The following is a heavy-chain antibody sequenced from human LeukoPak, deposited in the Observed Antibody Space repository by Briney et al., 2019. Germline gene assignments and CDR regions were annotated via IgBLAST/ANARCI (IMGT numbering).Heavy chain of an antibody. CDR2: IYHSGST. J-gene: IGHJ4*02. CDR3: ARAIWSYYFDY. CDR1: GGSISSSYW. V-gene: IGHV4-4*02. Sequence: SGTLSLTCAVSGGSISSSYWWSWIRQPPGKGLEWIGEIYHSGSTNYNPSLKSRVTISVDTSKNQFPLKLSSVTAADTAVYYCARAIWSYYFDYWGQGTLVTVSS. D-gene: IGHD3-3*01.